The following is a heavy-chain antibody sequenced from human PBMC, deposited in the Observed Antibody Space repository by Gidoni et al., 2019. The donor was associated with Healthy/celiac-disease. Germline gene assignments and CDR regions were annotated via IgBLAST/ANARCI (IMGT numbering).Heavy chain of an antibody. V-gene: IGHV5-51*03. CDR2: IYPGDSDT. CDR1: GSSFTSSC. J-gene: IGHJ6*03. D-gene: IGHD3-3*01. CDR3: ARLFWSGYPRGYYYYMDV. Sequence: EVQLVQSGAEVKKPCASLQISCKGSGSSFTSSCIGWVRQMPGKGLEWMGIIYPGDSDTRYSPSFQGQVTISADKSISTAYLQWSSLKASDTAMYYCARLFWSGYPRGYYYYMDVWGKGTTVTVSS.